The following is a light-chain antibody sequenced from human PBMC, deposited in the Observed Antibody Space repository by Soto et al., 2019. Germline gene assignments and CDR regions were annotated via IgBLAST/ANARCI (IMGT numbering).Light chain of an antibody. Sequence: EIVLTQSPGTLSLSPGERATLSCGASQSVTSNYLAWYQQKPGQAPRLLIYGASTRATGIPDRFTGSGSGTDFTLTIARLEPEDFAVYYCQQYGGPVPWTFGQGTKVDIK. CDR3: QQYGGPVPWT. V-gene: IGKV3-20*01. J-gene: IGKJ1*01. CDR2: GAS. CDR1: QSVTSNY.